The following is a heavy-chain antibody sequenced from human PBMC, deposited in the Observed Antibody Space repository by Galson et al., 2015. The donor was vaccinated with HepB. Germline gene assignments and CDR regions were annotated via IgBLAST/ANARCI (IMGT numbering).Heavy chain of an antibody. D-gene: IGHD2-15*01. CDR1: GFTFDDYA. CDR2: ISWNSGSI. V-gene: IGHV3-9*01. CDR3: AKADREVVAATPVF. J-gene: IGHJ4*02. Sequence: SLRLSCAASGFTFDDYAMHWVRQAPGKGLEWVSGISWNSGSIGYADSVKGRFTISRDNAKNSLYLQMNSLRAEDTALYYCAKADREVVAATPVFWGQGTLVTVSS.